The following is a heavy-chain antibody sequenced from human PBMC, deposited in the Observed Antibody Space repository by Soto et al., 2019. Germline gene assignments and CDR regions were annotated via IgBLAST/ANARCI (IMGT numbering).Heavy chain of an antibody. J-gene: IGHJ4*02. CDR2: ISAYNGNT. D-gene: IGHD3-22*01. CDR1: GYTFTSYG. CDR3: VKRFYFDGTGDYYDPRYFDF. Sequence: ASVKVSCKASGYTFTSYGISWVRQAPGQGLEWMGWISAYNGNTNYAQKLQGRVTMTTDTSTSTAYMELNSLRAEDSAAYYCVKRFYFDGTGDYYDPRYFDFWGQGALVTVSS. V-gene: IGHV1-18*01.